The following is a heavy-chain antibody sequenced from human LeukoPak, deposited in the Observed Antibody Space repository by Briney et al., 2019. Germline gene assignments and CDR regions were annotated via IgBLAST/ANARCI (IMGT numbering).Heavy chain of an antibody. J-gene: IGHJ4*02. V-gene: IGHV4-4*07. CDR1: GGSISSYY. Sequence: SETLSLTCTVSGGSISSYYWSWIRQPAGKGLEWIGRIYTSGSTNYNPSLKSRVTMSVDTSKNQFSLKLSSVTAADTAVYYCARPRDSSGYYGVYFDYWGQGTLVTVSS. CDR3: ARPRDSSGYYGVYFDY. D-gene: IGHD3-22*01. CDR2: IYTSGST.